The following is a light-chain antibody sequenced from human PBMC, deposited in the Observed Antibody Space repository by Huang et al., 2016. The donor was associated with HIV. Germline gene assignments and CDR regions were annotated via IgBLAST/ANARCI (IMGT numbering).Light chain of an antibody. CDR1: EGIGNY. J-gene: IGKJ1*01. CDR2: GAS. Sequence: IPLTQSPSSLSASVGDRVTITCRASEGIGNYLAWYQQKPGKAPKLLVDGASTLQNGVPSRFSGTGSGTHFTLTISSLQPEDFAAYYCQQHSTYPRTFGQGTKVEIK. CDR3: QQHSTYPRT. V-gene: IGKV1-9*01.